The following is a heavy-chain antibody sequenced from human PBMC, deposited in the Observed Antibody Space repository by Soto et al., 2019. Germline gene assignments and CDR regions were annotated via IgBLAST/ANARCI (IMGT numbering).Heavy chain of an antibody. J-gene: IGHJ4*02. V-gene: IGHV3-11*01. CDR3: ARGGPPSDY. CDR2: ISSRGSTR. CDR1: GFTCSDYY. Sequence: QVQLVESGGGLVKPGGSLRLSCAASGFTCSDYYMRWIRQAPGQGLEWVSHISSRGSTRYHADSVEGRFTISRDNAKNSLYLQMNSLSAEDTAVYYCARGGPPSDYWGQGTLVTVSS.